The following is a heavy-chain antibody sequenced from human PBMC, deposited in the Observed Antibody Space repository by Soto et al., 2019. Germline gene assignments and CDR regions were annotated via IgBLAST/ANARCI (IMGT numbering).Heavy chain of an antibody. CDR1: GFTFSYSN. CDR2: ISSNRDYI. CDR3: ASLVMSAASDY. Sequence: EVQLVESGGGLVQPGGSLRLSCAASGFTFSYSNMNWVRQAPGKGLEWISYISSNRDYIHYADSVKGRFTISRDNAKNSLYLQMNSLRVEDTAEYFCASLVMSAASDYWGQGTLVTVSA. J-gene: IGHJ4*02. D-gene: IGHD2-21*01. V-gene: IGHV3-21*06.